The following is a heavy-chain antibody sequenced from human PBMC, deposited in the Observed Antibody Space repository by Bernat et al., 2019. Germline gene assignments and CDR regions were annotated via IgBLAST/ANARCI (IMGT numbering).Heavy chain of an antibody. CDR2: ISAYNGNT. Sequence: QVQLVQSGAEVKKPGASVKVSCKTSGYTFRTYGINWVRQAPGQGLEWLGWISAYNGNTNYAQKVQGRVTMTTDSSTSTAYMELRSLRSDDTAVYYCARDEKAARPGWFDPWGQGTLVIVSS. CDR1: GYTFRTYG. J-gene: IGHJ5*02. D-gene: IGHD6-6*01. CDR3: ARDEKAARPGWFDP. V-gene: IGHV1-18*01.